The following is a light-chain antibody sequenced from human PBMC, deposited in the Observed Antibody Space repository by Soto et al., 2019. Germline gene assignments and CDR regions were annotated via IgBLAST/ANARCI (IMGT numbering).Light chain of an antibody. V-gene: IGLV2-11*01. Sequence: QAVVTQPRSVSGSPGQSVTISCTGTSSDVGGYNYVSWYQQHPGKAPKLMIYDVSKRPSGVPDRFSGSKSGNTASLTISGLQAEDEADYYCCSYAGSRDVVFGGGTKLTVL. CDR3: CSYAGSRDVV. CDR1: SSDVGGYNY. J-gene: IGLJ2*01. CDR2: DVS.